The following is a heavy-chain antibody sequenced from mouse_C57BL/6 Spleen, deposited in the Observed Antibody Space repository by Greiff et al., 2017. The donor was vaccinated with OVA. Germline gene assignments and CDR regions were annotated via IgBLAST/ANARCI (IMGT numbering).Heavy chain of an antibody. CDR3: ARAGITTREYYFDY. CDR2: TYPSDIYT. Sequence: HVDLQQPGAELVMPRASVQLSRNASRSPFTSYWMHWVKQRHGQGLEWIGETYPSDIYTNYNPKFTGKSTLTVDKSSSTAYMQLSSLTSEDSAVYYCARAGITTREYYFDYWGQGTTLTVSS. CDR1: RSPFTSYW. J-gene: IGHJ2*01. V-gene: IGHV1-69*01. D-gene: IGHD1-1*01.